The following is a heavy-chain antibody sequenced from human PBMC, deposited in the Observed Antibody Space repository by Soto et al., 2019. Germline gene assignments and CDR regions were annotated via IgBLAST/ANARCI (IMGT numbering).Heavy chain of an antibody. D-gene: IGHD2-15*01. Sequence: SETLSLTCTVSGGSVNSGAYFWSWIRQPPGKGLEWIGYIYYTGTTYYMPSLKSRVSISIDLSRNQFSMNLDSVTAADTAVYYCARDGWQGVDVWGQGTTVTVSS. CDR1: GGSVNSGAYF. V-gene: IGHV4-30-4*01. CDR2: IYYTGTT. CDR3: ARDGWQGVDV. J-gene: IGHJ6*02.